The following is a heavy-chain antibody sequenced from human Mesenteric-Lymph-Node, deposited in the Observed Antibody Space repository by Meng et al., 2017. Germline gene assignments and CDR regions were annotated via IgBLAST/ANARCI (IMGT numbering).Heavy chain of an antibody. Sequence: QVQLQESGRGLVKPSQTLSLTCTVSGGSISSGGYYWSWIRQHPGKGLEWIGYIYYSGSTSYNPSLKSRVTISVDTSNNQFSLKLSSVTAADTAVYYCARDVNLDWYFDLWGPGTLVTVSS. V-gene: IGHV4-31*03. J-gene: IGHJ2*01. CDR3: ARDVNLDWYFDL. CDR1: GGSISSGGYY. CDR2: IYYSGST. D-gene: IGHD1-14*01.